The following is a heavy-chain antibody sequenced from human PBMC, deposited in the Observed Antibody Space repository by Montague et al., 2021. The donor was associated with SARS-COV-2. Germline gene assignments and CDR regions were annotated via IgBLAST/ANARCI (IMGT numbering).Heavy chain of an antibody. Sequence: SETLSLTCTVSGGSISSSSYYWGWIRQPPGKGLEWIGSIYYSGSTYYNPSPKSRVTISVDTPKNQFSLKLSSVTAADTAVYYCARVGRQELVRLSGMDVWGQGTTVTVSS. D-gene: IGHD6-13*01. CDR2: IYYSGST. J-gene: IGHJ6*02. CDR3: ARVGRQELVRLSGMDV. CDR1: GGSISSSSYY. V-gene: IGHV4-39*07.